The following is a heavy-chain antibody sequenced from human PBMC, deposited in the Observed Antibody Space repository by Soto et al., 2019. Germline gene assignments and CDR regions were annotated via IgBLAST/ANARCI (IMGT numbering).Heavy chain of an antibody. V-gene: IGHV1-69*01. CDR2: IIPVFGRA. D-gene: IGHD6-19*01. CDR1: GDSFSTYA. Sequence: QVQLVQSGAEVKKPGSPLKVSCKASGDSFSTYAINWVRQAPGQGLEWMGGIIPVFGRANYAQKFQGRVTITADESTSTAYMELKSLRSEDTALYYCARTLAFSSGWYVFGYWGQGTLVTVSS. J-gene: IGHJ4*02. CDR3: ARTLAFSSGWYVFGY.